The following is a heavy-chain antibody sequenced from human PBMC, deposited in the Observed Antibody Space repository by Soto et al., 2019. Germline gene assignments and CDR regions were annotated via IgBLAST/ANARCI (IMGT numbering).Heavy chain of an antibody. V-gene: IGHV4-34*01. Sequence: QVQLQQWGAGLLKPSETLSLTCAVYGGSFSGYYWSWIRQPPGKGLEWIGEINHSGSTNYNPSLKSRVTISVDTSKYQFSLTLSSVTAADTAVYYCARGPSMVRGVIIPPFDYWGQGTLVTVSS. J-gene: IGHJ4*02. CDR3: ARGPSMVRGVIIPPFDY. D-gene: IGHD3-10*01. CDR2: INHSGST. CDR1: GGSFSGYY.